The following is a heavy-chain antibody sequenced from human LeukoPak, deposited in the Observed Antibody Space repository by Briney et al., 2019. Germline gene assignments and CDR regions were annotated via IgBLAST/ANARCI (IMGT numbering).Heavy chain of an antibody. CDR2: INHSGST. Sequence: SETLSLTCAVYGGSFSGYYWSWIRQPPGKGREWIGEINHSGSTNYNPSLKSRVTISVDTSKNQFSLKLSSVTAADTAVYYCARGHGRRYWYFDLWGRGTLVTVSS. V-gene: IGHV4-34*01. D-gene: IGHD4-17*01. CDR3: ARGHGRRYWYFDL. CDR1: GGSFSGYY. J-gene: IGHJ2*01.